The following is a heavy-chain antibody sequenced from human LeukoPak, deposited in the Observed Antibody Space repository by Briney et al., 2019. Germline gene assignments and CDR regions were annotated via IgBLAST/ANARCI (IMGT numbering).Heavy chain of an antibody. V-gene: IGHV1-18*01. CDR2: ISAFNGNT. D-gene: IGHD3-22*01. CDR3: ARELRGTYYYESSGYDY. J-gene: IGHJ4*02. Sequence: ASVTVSCKTSNYTFISYGMSWVRQAPGQGLEWMGWISAFNGNTNYAQKFQGRVTMTTDTSTSTGYLEVRSLRVDDTAVYYCARELRGTYYYESSGYDYWGQGTLVTVSS. CDR1: NYTFISYG.